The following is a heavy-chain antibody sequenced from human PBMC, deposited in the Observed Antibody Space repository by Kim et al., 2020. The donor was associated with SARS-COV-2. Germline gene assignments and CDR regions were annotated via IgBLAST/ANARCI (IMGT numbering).Heavy chain of an antibody. CDR1: GGSIGTDY. J-gene: IGHJ6*02. Sequence: SETLSLTCTVSGGSIGTDYWGWIRQPPGKGLEWIGNIFIGSTNYNPSLKSRVAISVDTSKKEISLMVTSVTSADTAVYYCVRDWSFYGMDVWGQGTTVT. CDR3: VRDWSFYGMDV. CDR2: IFIGST. V-gene: IGHV4-59*01.